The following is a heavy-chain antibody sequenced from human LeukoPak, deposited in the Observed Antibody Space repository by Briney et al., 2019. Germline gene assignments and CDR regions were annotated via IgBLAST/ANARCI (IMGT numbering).Heavy chain of an antibody. CDR1: GYTFTGYY. V-gene: IGHV1-2*02. CDR2: INPNSGGT. CDR3: ARLVRGVIFLDP. D-gene: IGHD3-10*01. J-gene: IGHJ5*02. Sequence: ASVKVPCKASGYTFTGYYMHWVRQAPGQGLEWMGWINPNSGGTNYAQKFQGRVTMTRDTSISTAYMELSRLRSDDTAVYYCARLVRGVIFLDPWGQGTLVTVSS.